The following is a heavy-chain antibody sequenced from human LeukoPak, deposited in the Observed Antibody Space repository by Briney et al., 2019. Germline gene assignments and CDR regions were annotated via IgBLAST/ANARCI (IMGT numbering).Heavy chain of an antibody. J-gene: IGHJ4*02. V-gene: IGHV3-49*04. CDR2: IRSKAYGGTT. D-gene: IGHD3-9*01. CDR3: TRDLSVWLLTFDY. Sequence: GGSLRLSCTASGFTFGDYAMSWVRQAPGKGLEWVGFIRSKAYGGTTEYAASVKGRFTISRDDSKSIAYLQVNSLKTEDTAVYYCTRDLSVWLLTFDYWGQGTLVTVSS. CDR1: GFTFGDYA.